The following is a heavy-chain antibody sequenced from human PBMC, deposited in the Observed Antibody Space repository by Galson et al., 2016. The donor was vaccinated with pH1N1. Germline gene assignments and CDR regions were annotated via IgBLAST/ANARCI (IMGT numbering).Heavy chain of an antibody. CDR1: GFTFSAYA. J-gene: IGHJ4*02. CDR2: IGSNERTT. Sequence: SLRLSCAASGFTFSAYAMHWVRQAPGKGLEYVSVIGSNERTTYYADSVNGRFTISRDNSKNTDYLQMGSLRAEDMAVYYCTRDAGGYSDFDYWGQGTLVTVSS. V-gene: IGHV3-64*02. D-gene: IGHD1-26*01. CDR3: TRDAGGYSDFDY.